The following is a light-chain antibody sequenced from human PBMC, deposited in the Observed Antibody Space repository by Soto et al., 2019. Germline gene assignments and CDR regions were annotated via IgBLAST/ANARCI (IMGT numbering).Light chain of an antibody. Sequence: DIAMTQSPDSLAVSLGERATINCKSSQSVLYSSNNKNYLAWYQQKPGQRPKLLIYWASTRESGVPDRFSGSGSVTDFTLTISSLQAEDVAVYYYQQYYNTPQTFGQGTKVEIK. CDR3: QQYYNTPQT. CDR2: WAS. V-gene: IGKV4-1*01. J-gene: IGKJ1*01. CDR1: QSVLYSSNNKNY.